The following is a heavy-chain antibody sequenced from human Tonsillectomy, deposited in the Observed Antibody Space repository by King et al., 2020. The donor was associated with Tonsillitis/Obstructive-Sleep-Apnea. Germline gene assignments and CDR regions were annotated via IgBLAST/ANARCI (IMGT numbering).Heavy chain of an antibody. CDR3: ARGAPSALDN. Sequence: VQLVESGGGVVQPGRSLRLSCAASGFTFSTYGMHWVRQAPGKGLEWVAVIWYDGSTKFYADSVKGRFTISRDNSKKTLYLQMNSLRAEDTAVYYCARGAPSALDNWGHGTLVTVSS. J-gene: IGHJ4*01. V-gene: IGHV3-33*01. CDR1: GFTFSTYG. CDR2: IWYDGSTK.